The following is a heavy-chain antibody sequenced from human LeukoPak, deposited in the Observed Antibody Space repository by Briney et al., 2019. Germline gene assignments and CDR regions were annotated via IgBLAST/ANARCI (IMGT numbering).Heavy chain of an antibody. Sequence: ASVKVSCKASGYTFTGYYMHWVRQAPGQGLEWMGWINPNSGGTNYAQKFQGRVTMTRDTSISTAYMELSRLRSDDTAVYYRARDGGYCSSTSCYLEALDIWGQGTMVTVSS. D-gene: IGHD2-2*01. J-gene: IGHJ3*02. CDR3: ARDGGYCSSTSCYLEALDI. V-gene: IGHV1-2*02. CDR1: GYTFTGYY. CDR2: INPNSGGT.